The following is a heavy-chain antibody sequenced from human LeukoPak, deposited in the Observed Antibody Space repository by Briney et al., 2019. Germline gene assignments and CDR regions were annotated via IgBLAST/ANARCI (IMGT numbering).Heavy chain of an antibody. Sequence: SETLSLTCTVSGGSISSYYWSWIRQPPGKGLEWIGYIYYSGSTNYNPSLKSRVTISVDTPKNQFSLKLSSVTAADTAVYYCARGPTAMHDYWGQGTLVTVSS. CDR1: GGSISSYY. J-gene: IGHJ4*02. CDR3: ARGPTAMHDY. CDR2: IYYSGST. V-gene: IGHV4-59*01. D-gene: IGHD5-18*01.